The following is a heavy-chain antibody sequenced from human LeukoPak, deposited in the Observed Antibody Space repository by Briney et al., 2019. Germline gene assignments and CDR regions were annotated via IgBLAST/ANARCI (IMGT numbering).Heavy chain of an antibody. Sequence: GESLKITCKGSGYSFTSYWIGWVRQMPGKGLEWMGIIYPGDSDTRYSPSFQGQVTISADKSISTAYLQWSSLKAPDTAMYYCARENPYCSSTSCYTKSGFDYWGQGTLVTVSS. CDR2: IYPGDSDT. J-gene: IGHJ4*02. D-gene: IGHD2-2*02. CDR1: GYSFTSYW. CDR3: ARENPYCSSTSCYTKSGFDY. V-gene: IGHV5-51*01.